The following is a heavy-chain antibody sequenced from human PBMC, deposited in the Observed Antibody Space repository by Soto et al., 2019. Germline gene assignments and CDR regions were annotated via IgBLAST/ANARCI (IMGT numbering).Heavy chain of an antibody. CDR3: ALSHTGFCSHADCPGDFAQ. D-gene: IGHD2-15*01. Sequence: XSVKVSCKDSVYILTSYAMHWVRQAPGQRLEYMGWISAANGNTGSSQRFQGRVTFSRDAAARIAYMELRSLRSDDTAMYYCALSHTGFCSHADCPGDFAQWGQGTLVTVS. J-gene: IGHJ4*02. CDR2: ISAANGNT. CDR1: VYILTSYA. V-gene: IGHV1-3*01.